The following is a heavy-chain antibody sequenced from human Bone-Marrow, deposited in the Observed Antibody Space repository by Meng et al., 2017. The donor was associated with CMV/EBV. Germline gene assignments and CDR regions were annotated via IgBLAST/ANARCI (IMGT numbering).Heavy chain of an antibody. V-gene: IGHV3-23*01. Sequence: ASGFTFSNYGMNWVRQPPGKGLEWVSSISSSGASTYYAELVRGRFTISRDNSKNTLYLQMNSLRADDTAVYYCAKAVGTAGAYYFDYWGQGALVTVSS. J-gene: IGHJ4*02. CDR1: GFTFSNYG. D-gene: IGHD4-23*01. CDR2: ISSSGAST. CDR3: AKAVGTAGAYYFDY.